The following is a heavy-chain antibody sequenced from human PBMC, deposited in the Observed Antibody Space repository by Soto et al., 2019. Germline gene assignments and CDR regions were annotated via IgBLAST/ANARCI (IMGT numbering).Heavy chain of an antibody. CDR1: GYTFNSYG. D-gene: IGHD3-22*01. Sequence: QVQLVQSGAEVKKPGASVKVSCKASGYTFNSYGISWVRQAPGQGLEWMGWIRAYNGNTNYAQKLQGRVTMTTETSTSTAYMELRRLRSDDTAVYYCARSLSGYITHFDYWGQGTLVTVSS. J-gene: IGHJ4*02. V-gene: IGHV1-18*01. CDR2: IRAYNGNT. CDR3: ARSLSGYITHFDY.